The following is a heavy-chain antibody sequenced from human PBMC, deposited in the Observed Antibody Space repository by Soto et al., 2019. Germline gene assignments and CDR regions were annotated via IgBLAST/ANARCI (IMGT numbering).Heavy chain of an antibody. V-gene: IGHV3-49*03. CDR3: TSALDYYDSSGYLGEYFQH. Sequence: PGGSLRLSCTASGFTFGDYAMSWFRQAPGKGLEWVGFIRSKAYGGTTEYAASVKGRFTISRDDSKSIAYLQMNSLKTEDTAVYYCTSALDYYDSSGYLGEYFQHWGQGTLVTVSS. D-gene: IGHD3-22*01. CDR2: IRSKAYGGTT. CDR1: GFTFGDYA. J-gene: IGHJ1*01.